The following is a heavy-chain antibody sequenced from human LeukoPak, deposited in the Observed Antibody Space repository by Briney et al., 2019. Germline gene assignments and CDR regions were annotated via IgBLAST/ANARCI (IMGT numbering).Heavy chain of an antibody. CDR2: ISGSGGLT. V-gene: IGHV3-23*01. D-gene: IGHD3-16*02. CDR1: GFPFNSYV. Sequence: GGSLRLSCAASGFPFNSYVMTWVRQAPGKGLEWVSVISGSGGLTYHADSVKGRFTVSRDNSKNTLYLQMNSLRAEDTAVYSWAEGYYGYIWGSYRSDAFDIWGQGTMVTVSS. J-gene: IGHJ3*02. CDR3: AEGYYGYIWGSYRSDAFDI.